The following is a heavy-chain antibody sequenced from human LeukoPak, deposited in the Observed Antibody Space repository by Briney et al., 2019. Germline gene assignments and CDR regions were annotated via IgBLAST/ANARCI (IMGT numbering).Heavy chain of an antibody. CDR3: ARQKQWLAVYYFDY. V-gene: IGHV3-7*01. Sequence: GGSLRLSCAASGFTFSSYWMSWVRQAPGKGLEGVANIKQDGSEKYYVDSVKGRFTISRDNAKNSLYLQMNSLRAEDTAVYYCARQKQWLAVYYFDYWGQGTLVTVSS. CDR1: GFTFSSYW. CDR2: IKQDGSEK. D-gene: IGHD6-19*01. J-gene: IGHJ4*02.